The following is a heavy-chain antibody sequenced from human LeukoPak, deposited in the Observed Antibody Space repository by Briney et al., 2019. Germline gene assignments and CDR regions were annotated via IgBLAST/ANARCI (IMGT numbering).Heavy chain of an antibody. CDR1: GYTFTVYY. J-gene: IGHJ4*02. V-gene: IGHV1-2*02. CDR2: INPNSGGT. Sequence: ASVTVSCKASGYTFTVYYMHWVRQAPGQGLGGMGWINPNSGGTNYAQKFQGRVIMTRDTSISTAYMELSRLRSDDTAVYYCARSRASVGTSTYSDYWGQGTLVTVSS. D-gene: IGHD1-26*01. CDR3: ARSRASVGTSTYSDY.